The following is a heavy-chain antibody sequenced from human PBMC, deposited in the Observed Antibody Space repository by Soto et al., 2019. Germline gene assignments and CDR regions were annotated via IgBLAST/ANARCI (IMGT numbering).Heavy chain of an antibody. Sequence: QVQLVQSGAEVKKPGSSVKVSCKASGGTFSSYAISWVRQAPGQGLEWMGGIIPIFGTANYAQKFQGRVTITXXEXTXXAYMELSSLRSEDTAVYYCATTNQEYSSSWYYFDYWGQGTLVTVSS. J-gene: IGHJ4*02. V-gene: IGHV1-69*05. CDR2: IIPIFGTA. D-gene: IGHD6-13*01. CDR3: ATTNQEYSSSWYYFDY. CDR1: GGTFSSYA.